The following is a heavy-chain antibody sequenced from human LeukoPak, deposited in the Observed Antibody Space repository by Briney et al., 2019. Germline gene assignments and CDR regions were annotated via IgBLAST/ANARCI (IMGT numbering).Heavy chain of an antibody. J-gene: IGHJ4*02. CDR1: GFNFNNYA. Sequence: GGSLRLSCAASGFNFNNYAMSWVRQAPGKGLEWVSTISGSGGSTYYADSVKGRFTISRDNSKNTLYLQMNSLRAEDTAVYYCAKDGHPSIAVDRHYFDYWGQGTLVTVSS. D-gene: IGHD6-19*01. V-gene: IGHV3-23*01. CDR3: AKDGHPSIAVDRHYFDY. CDR2: ISGSGGST.